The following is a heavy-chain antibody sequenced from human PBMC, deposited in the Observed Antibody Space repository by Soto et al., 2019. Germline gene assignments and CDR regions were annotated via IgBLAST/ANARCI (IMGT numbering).Heavy chain of an antibody. CDR1: GYTFTGYY. J-gene: IGHJ3*02. V-gene: IGHV1-2*02. Sequence: QVQLVQSGAEVKKPGASVKVSCKASGYTFTGYYMHWVRQAPGQGLEWMGWINPNSGGTNYAQKFQGRVTMTRDTSISTAYMELSRRRSDDTAVYYCARGGLGYCSSTSCLDAFDIWGQGTMVTVSS. CDR3: ARGGLGYCSSTSCLDAFDI. CDR2: INPNSGGT. D-gene: IGHD2-2*01.